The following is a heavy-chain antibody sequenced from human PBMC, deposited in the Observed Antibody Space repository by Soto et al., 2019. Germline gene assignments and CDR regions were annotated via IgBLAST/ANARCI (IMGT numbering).Heavy chain of an antibody. CDR1: GGCIKSGGYS. V-gene: IGHV4-30-2*01. Sequence: KPSETLSLTCAVSGGCIKSGGYSWRWIRQTPGKGLEWIGYIYLSGATYYNPSLESRVTISIDPSKNQFSLKLSSVTAADTAVYYCAAGREHNSSSWYFAGWFDPWGQGTLVTVSS. CDR2: IYLSGAT. D-gene: IGHD6-13*01. CDR3: AAGREHNSSSWYFAGWFDP. J-gene: IGHJ5*02.